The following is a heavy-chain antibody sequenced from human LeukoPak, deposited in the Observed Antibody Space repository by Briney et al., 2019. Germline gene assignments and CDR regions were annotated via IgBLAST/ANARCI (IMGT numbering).Heavy chain of an antibody. J-gene: IGHJ4*02. V-gene: IGHV1-18*01. Sequence: AASVKVSCKASGYTFTSYGMSWVRQAPGQGLEWMGCIRAYNGNTNYAQTLQGRVTMTTDTSTSTAYMERRSLRADDTAVYYCARDLWAYYYDRSGSQRYWGQGTLVTVSS. CDR3: ARDLWAYYYDRSGSQRY. CDR1: GYTFTSYG. D-gene: IGHD3-22*01. CDR2: IRAYNGNT.